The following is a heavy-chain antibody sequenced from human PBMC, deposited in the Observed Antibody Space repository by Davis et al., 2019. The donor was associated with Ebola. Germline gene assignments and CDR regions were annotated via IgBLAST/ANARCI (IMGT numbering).Heavy chain of an antibody. D-gene: IGHD1-26*01. V-gene: IGHV4-34*01. J-gene: IGHJ5*02. CDR1: GGSFSGYY. CDR2: INHSGST. Sequence: PSETLSLTCAVYGGSFSGYYWGWIRQPPGKGLEWIGEINHSGSTYYNPSLKSRVTISVDRSKNQFSLKLSSVTAADTAVYYCARELQPGRWFDPWGQGTLVTVSS. CDR3: ARELQPGRWFDP.